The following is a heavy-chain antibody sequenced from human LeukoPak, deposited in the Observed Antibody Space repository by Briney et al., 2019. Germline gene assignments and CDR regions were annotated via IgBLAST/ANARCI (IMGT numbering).Heavy chain of an antibody. V-gene: IGHV3-30*02. CDR2: IRFDGSNK. D-gene: IGHD3-3*01. CDR1: GFTFSSSG. CDR3: AKDYDYWSGYYSPTRGYFDY. Sequence: GGSLRLSCAASGFTFSSSGMHWVRQAPGKGLEWVAFIRFDGSNKYYADSVKGRFTISRDNSKNTLYLQMNSLRAEDAAVYYCAKDYDYWSGYYSPTRGYFDYWGQGTLVTVSS. J-gene: IGHJ4*02.